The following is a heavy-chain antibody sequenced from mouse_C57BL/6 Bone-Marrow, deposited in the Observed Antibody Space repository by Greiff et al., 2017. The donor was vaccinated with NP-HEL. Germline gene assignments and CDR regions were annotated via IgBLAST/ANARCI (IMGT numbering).Heavy chain of an antibody. Sequence: QVQLKQSGAELARPGASVKLSCKASGYTFTSYGISWVKQRTGQGLEWIGEIYPRSGNTYYNEKFKGKATLTADKSSSTAYMELRSLTSEDSAVYFCGAYYSNYYAMDYWGQGTSVTVSS. D-gene: IGHD2-5*01. J-gene: IGHJ4*01. CDR1: GYTFTSYG. V-gene: IGHV1-81*01. CDR3: GAYYSNYYAMDY. CDR2: IYPRSGNT.